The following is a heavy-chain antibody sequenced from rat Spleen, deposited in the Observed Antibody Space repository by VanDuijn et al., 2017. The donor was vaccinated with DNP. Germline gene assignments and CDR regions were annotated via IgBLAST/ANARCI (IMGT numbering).Heavy chain of an antibody. CDR1: GFTFSDYY. Sequence: EVQLVESGGGLVQPGRSLKLSCAASGFTFSDYYMAWVRQAPTKGLEWVAYISYDGGSTNYGDSVKGRFTISRDNAKSTLYLQMNSLRSEDMATYYCSRRNYGTSLNWFVYWGQGTLVTVSS. D-gene: IGHD1-11*01. J-gene: IGHJ3*01. V-gene: IGHV5-22*01. CDR2: ISYDGGST. CDR3: SRRNYGTSLNWFVY.